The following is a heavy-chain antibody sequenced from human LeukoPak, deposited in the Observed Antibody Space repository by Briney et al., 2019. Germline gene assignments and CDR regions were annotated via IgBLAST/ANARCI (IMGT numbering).Heavy chain of an antibody. J-gene: IGHJ4*02. CDR3: AIVRRAVAVPFDY. V-gene: IGHV3-30-3*01. CDR1: GFTFSSYA. CDR2: ISYDGSNK. D-gene: IGHD6-19*01. Sequence: GGSLRLSCAASGFTFSSYAMHWVRQAPGKGLEWVAVISYDGSNKYYADSVKGRFTISRDNSKNTLYLQMNSLRAEDTAVYYCAIVRRAVAVPFDYWGQGTLVTVSS.